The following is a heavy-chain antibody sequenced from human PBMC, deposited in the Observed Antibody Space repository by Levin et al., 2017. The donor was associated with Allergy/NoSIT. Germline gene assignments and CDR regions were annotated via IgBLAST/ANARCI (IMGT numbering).Heavy chain of an antibody. D-gene: IGHD2-8*01. CDR1: GFTFSSYA. Sequence: LSLTCAASGFTFSSYAMHWVRQAPCKGLEWVAVISYDGSNKYYADSVKGRFTISRDNSKNTLYLQMNSLRAEDTAVYYCAREMGFDYWGQGTLVTVSS. J-gene: IGHJ4*02. CDR3: AREMGFDY. V-gene: IGHV3-30-3*01. CDR2: ISYDGSNK.